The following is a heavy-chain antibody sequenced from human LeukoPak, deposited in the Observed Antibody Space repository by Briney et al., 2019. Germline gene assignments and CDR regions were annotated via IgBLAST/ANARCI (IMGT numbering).Heavy chain of an antibody. V-gene: IGHV1-2*02. CDR3: ATYDYYDSSGYDY. J-gene: IGHJ4*02. CDR1: GYTFTGYY. Sequence: ASAKVSCKASGYTFTGYYMHWVRQAPGQGLEWMGWINPNSGGTNYAQKFQGRVTMTRDTSISTAYMELSRLRSDDTAVYYCATYDYYDSSGYDYWGQGTLVTVSS. D-gene: IGHD3-22*01. CDR2: INPNSGGT.